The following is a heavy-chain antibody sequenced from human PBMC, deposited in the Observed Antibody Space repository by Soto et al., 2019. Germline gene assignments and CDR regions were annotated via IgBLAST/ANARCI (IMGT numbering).Heavy chain of an antibody. D-gene: IGHD3-3*01. Sequence: EVQLVESGGGLVKPGGSLRLSCAASGFTFSNAWMSWVRQAPGKGLEWVGRIKSKTDGGTTDYAAPMKGRFTISRDDSKNTLYLQMNSLKTEDTAVYYCTTKLITIFGVVINWGQGTLVTVSS. CDR1: GFTFSNAW. J-gene: IGHJ4*02. CDR2: IKSKTDGGTT. V-gene: IGHV3-15*01. CDR3: TTKLITIFGVVIN.